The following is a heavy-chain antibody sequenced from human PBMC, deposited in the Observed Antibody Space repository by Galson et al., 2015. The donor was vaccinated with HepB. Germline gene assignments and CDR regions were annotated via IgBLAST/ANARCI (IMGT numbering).Heavy chain of an antibody. V-gene: IGHV1-46*01. CDR2: IDPSGGST. Sequence: SVTVSCKPSGYTFTSYYMHWVRQAPGQGLHWMGIIDPSGGSTSYAQKFQARVTMTRDTSTSTVYMELNSLRSEDTAVYYCARSCYGQQLDSDYWGQGTLVTVSS. CDR1: GYTFTSYY. J-gene: IGHJ4*02. D-gene: IGHD2-15*01. CDR3: ARSCYGQQLDSDY.